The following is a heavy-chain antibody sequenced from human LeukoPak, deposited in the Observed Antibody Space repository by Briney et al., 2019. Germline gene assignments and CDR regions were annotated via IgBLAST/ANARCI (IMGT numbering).Heavy chain of an antibody. Sequence: SGPTLVNPTQTLTLTCTFSGFSLSTSGMCVSWIRQPPGKALEWLARIDWDDDKYYSTSLKTRLTISKDTSKNQVALTMTNMGPVDTATYYCARITPAGRQLDYWGQGTLVTVSS. J-gene: IGHJ4*02. CDR2: IDWDDDK. CDR1: GFSLSTSGMC. CDR3: ARITPAGRQLDY. V-gene: IGHV2-70*11. D-gene: IGHD6-13*01.